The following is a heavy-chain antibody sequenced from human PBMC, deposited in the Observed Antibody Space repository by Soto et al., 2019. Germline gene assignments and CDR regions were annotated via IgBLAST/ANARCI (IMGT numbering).Heavy chain of an antibody. CDR1: GYTFTSYA. V-gene: IGHV1-3*01. J-gene: IGHJ4*02. D-gene: IGHD3-3*01. Sequence: ASVKVSCQASGYTFTSYAMHWVRQAPGQRLEWMGWINAGNGNTKYSQKFQGRVTITRDTSASTAYMELSSLRSEDTAVYYCAKYDFWTTGFDYWGQGTLVTVSS. CDR2: INAGNGNT. CDR3: AKYDFWTTGFDY.